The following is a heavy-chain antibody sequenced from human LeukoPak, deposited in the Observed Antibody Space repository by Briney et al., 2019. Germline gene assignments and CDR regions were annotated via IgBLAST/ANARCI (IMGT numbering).Heavy chain of an antibody. Sequence: ASVKVSCKASGYTFTSYYMHWVRQAPGQGLEWMGWINPNSGGTNYAQKFQGRVTMTRDTSISTAYMELSRLRSDDTAVYYCARHSRELGYYYYYGMDVWGQGTTVTVSS. V-gene: IGHV1-2*02. CDR2: INPNSGGT. J-gene: IGHJ6*02. CDR3: ARHSRELGYYYYYGMDV. CDR1: GYTFTSYY. D-gene: IGHD1-7*01.